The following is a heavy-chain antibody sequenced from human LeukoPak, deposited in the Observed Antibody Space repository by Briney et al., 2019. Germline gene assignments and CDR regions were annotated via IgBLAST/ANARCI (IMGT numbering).Heavy chain of an antibody. J-gene: IGHJ4*02. D-gene: IGHD1-26*01. CDR3: AKGAGGNGSDRI. V-gene: IGHV3-23*01. CDR2: ISDSGGST. Sequence: GGSLRLSCAASGFTFSSYGMNWVRQAPGKGLEWVLGISDSGGSTYYADSVKGRFTISRDNSKNTLYLQMNSLRADDTAVYYCAKGAGGNGSDRIWGQGTLVTVSS. CDR1: GFTFSSYG.